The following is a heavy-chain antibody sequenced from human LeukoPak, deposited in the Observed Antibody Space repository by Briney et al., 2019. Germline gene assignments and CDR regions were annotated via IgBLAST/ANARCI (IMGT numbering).Heavy chain of an antibody. Sequence: SETLSLTCAVSGGSISSGGYSWSWIRQPPGKGLEWIGYIYHSGSTYYNPSLKSRVTISVDRSKNQFSLKLSSVTAADTAVYYCARVTTVKGPYYFDYWGQGTLVTVSS. J-gene: IGHJ4*02. D-gene: IGHD4-17*01. V-gene: IGHV4-30-2*01. CDR1: GGSISSGGYS. CDR2: IYHSGST. CDR3: ARVTTVKGPYYFDY.